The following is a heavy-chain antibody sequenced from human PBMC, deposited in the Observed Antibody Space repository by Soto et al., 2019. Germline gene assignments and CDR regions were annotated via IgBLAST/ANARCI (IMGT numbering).Heavy chain of an antibody. Sequence: PGESLKISCKGSGYSFTSYWTGWVRQMPGRGLEWMGIIYPGDSDTRYSPSFQGQVTISADKSISTAYLQWSSLKASDTAMYYCASLRLGDYYGMDVWGQGTTVTVSS. J-gene: IGHJ6*02. D-gene: IGHD2-21*01. CDR1: GYSFTSYW. CDR3: ASLRLGDYYGMDV. CDR2: IYPGDSDT. V-gene: IGHV5-51*01.